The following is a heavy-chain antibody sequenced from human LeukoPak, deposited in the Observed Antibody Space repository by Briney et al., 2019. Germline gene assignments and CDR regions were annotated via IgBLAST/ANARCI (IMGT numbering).Heavy chain of an antibody. Sequence: PSQTLSLTCTVSGGSISTCGYYWRRLRQHPEKGVEWIVYIYYSDSTYYNPSLKIRITISEDTSTNQFTLKLSPVTAAATAVYYCVRGRGDDSDSSGGYYFDFWGQGTLVTVSS. J-gene: IGHJ4*02. D-gene: IGHD3-22*01. CDR2: IYYSDST. CDR1: GGSISTCGYY. CDR3: VRGRGDDSDSSGGYYFDF. V-gene: IGHV4-31*03.